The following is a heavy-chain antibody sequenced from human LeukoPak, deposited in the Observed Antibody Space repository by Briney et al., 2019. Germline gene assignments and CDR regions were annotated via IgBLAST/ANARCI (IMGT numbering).Heavy chain of an antibody. CDR2: IYYSGST. V-gene: IGHV4-39*01. D-gene: IGHD6-19*01. CDR3: ARHIRSISDAEWLVRDWWFDP. CDR1: GGSISSSSYY. J-gene: IGHJ5*02. Sequence: SETLSLTCTVSGGSISSSSYYWGWIRQPPGKGLEWIGSIYYSGSTYYNPSLKSRVTISVDTSKNQFSLKLSSVTAADTAVYYCARHIRSISDAEWLVRDWWFDPWGQGTLVTVSS.